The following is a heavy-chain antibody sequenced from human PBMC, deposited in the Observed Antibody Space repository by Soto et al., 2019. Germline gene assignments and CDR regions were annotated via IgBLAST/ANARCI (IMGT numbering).Heavy chain of an antibody. CDR3: MLGSGWKDFDY. CDR2: IYYSGST. CDR1: GGSISGSSYS. Sequence: PSETLSLTCTVSGGSISGSSYSWGWIRQPPGKGLEWIGNIYYSGSTYYNPSLKSRVTISVDTSKNQFSLKLSSVTAADTAVYFCMLGSGWKDFDYWGQGTLVTVS. V-gene: IGHV4-39*01. D-gene: IGHD3-22*01. J-gene: IGHJ4*02.